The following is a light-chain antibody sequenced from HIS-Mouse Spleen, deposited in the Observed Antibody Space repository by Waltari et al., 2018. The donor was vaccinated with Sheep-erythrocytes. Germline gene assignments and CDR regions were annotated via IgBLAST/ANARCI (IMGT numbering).Light chain of an antibody. CDR3: QQYYSYPWT. Sequence: AIRMTQSPSSLSASTGDRVTITCRASQGISSSLAWYQQKPGKAPKLLNYAASTLQSGVPSRFSCSGSATDFTLTISCLQSEDFASYYCQQYYSYPWTFGQGTKVEIK. CDR2: AAS. J-gene: IGKJ1*01. CDR1: QGISSS. V-gene: IGKV1-8*01.